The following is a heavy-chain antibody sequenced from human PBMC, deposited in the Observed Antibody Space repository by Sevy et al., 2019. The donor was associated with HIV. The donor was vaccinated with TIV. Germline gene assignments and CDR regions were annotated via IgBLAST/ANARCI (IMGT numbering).Heavy chain of an antibody. CDR1: GFTFSIAW. CDR2: IKSKSDGGTT. CDR3: TTLPLGLI. V-gene: IGHV3-15*01. J-gene: IGHJ3*02. Sequence: GGSLRLSCAASGFTFSIAWMSWVRQAPGKGLEWVGRIKSKSDGGTTDYVAAVKGRFIISRDDSKNTLYVQMNSLKTEDTAVYNCTTLPLGLIWGQGTMVTVSS. D-gene: IGHD3-16*01.